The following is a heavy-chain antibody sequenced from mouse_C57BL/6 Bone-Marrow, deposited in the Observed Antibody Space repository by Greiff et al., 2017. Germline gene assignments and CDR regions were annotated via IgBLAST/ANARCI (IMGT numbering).Heavy chain of an antibody. CDR1: GYTFTSYW. CDR2: INPSSGYT. D-gene: IGHD1-1*01. Sequence: QVQLQQSGAELAKPGASVKLSCKASGYTFTSYWMHWVKQRPGPGLEWIGYINPSSGYTKYNQKFKDKATLTADKSSSTAYMQLSSLTYEDSAVYYWARRIYDYGSSYVDWYFDVWGTGTTVTVSS. V-gene: IGHV1-7*01. J-gene: IGHJ1*03. CDR3: ARRIYDYGSSYVDWYFDV.